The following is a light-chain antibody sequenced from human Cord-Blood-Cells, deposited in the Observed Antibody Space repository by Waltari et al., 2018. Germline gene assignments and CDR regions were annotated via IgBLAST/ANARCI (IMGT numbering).Light chain of an antibody. CDR2: DVS. CDR1: SSDVGGYNY. Sequence: QSALTQPASVSGSPGQSITTSCTGTSSDVGGYNYVSWYQQHPGKAPKLMLYDVSNRPSGVSNRFSGSKSGNTASLTISGLQAEDEADYYCSSYTSSSTPVVFGGGTKLTVL. V-gene: IGLV2-14*01. CDR3: SSYTSSSTPVV. J-gene: IGLJ2*01.